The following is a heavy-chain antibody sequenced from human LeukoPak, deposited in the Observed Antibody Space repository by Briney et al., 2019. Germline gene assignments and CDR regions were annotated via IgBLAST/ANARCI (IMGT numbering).Heavy chain of an antibody. J-gene: IGHJ4*02. V-gene: IGHV3-33*01. CDR1: GFTFSSYG. CDR2: IWYDGSNK. Sequence: QPGGSLRLSCAASGFTFSSYGMHWVRQAPGKGLEWVAVIWYDGSNKYYADSVKGRFTISRDNSKNTLYLQMNSLRAEDTAVYYCARSPYSNSHFDYWGQGTLVTVSS. D-gene: IGHD6-6*01. CDR3: ARSPYSNSHFDY.